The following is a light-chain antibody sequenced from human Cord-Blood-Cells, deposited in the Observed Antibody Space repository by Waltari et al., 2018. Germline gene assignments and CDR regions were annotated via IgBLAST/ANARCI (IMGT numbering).Light chain of an antibody. V-gene: IGKV1-33*01. J-gene: IGKJ5*01. CDR2: DAS. Sequence: DIQMTQSPSSLSASVVDRVTITCQASQDISNYLNWYTQKPGKAPKLRIYDASNLETGVPSRFSGSGSGTDFTFTISSLQPEDIATYYCQQYDNLPTFGQWTRLEIK. CDR1: QDISNY. CDR3: QQYDNLPT.